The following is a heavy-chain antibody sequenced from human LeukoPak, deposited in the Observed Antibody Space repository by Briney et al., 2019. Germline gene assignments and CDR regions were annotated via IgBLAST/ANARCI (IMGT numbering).Heavy chain of an antibody. CDR2: INPSGGTT. J-gene: IGHJ3*02. Sequence: GASVKVSCKATGYTFTSYYMHWVRQAPGQGLEWMGIINPSGGTTSYAQKFQGRVTMTRDTSTSTVYMELSSLRSEDTAVYYCARGWVDTAMLMVHDAFEIWGQGTMVTVSS. CDR1: GYTFTSYY. CDR3: ARGWVDTAMLMVHDAFEI. D-gene: IGHD5-18*01. V-gene: IGHV1-46*01.